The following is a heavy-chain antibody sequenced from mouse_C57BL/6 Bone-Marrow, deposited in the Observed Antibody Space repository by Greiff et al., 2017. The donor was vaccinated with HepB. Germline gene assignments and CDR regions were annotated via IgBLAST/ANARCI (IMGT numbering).Heavy chain of an antibody. CDR1: GFTFSSYA. V-gene: IGHV5-4*01. CDR3: ARESTIRMDY. CDR2: ISDGGSYT. Sequence: EVHLVESGGGLVKPGGSLKLSCAASGFTFSSYAMSWVRQTPEKRLEWVATISDGGSYTYYPDNVKGRFTISRDNAKNNLYLQMSHLKSEDTAMYYCARESTIRMDYWGQGTSVTVSS. J-gene: IGHJ4*01. D-gene: IGHD2-1*01.